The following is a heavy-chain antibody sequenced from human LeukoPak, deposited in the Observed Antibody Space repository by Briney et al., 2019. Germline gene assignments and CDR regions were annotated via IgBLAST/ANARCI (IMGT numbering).Heavy chain of an antibody. D-gene: IGHD6-13*01. J-gene: IGHJ4*02. CDR1: GYTFTNYH. CDR3: AREKSAGIIDS. Sequence: ASVTVSCKASGYTFTNYHMHWGRQAPGQGLEWMGIIKASGGWTRYAQKFQDRVTMTRDTSTSTVYMELSSLISDDTAVYYCAREKSAGIIDSWDQGTLVTVSS. CDR2: IKASGGWT. V-gene: IGHV1-46*01.